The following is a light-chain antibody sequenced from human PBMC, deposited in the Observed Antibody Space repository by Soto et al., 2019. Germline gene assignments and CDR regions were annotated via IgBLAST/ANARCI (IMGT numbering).Light chain of an antibody. Sequence: DIPMTQSPSTLSAYVGERVTITCRASQSISPWLAWYQKKPGKAPNLLIYRASNLQTGVPSRFSGSGSGTEFTLTINSLQPDDFATYYCQQYRGRPYTFGQGTKLEIE. CDR3: QQYRGRPYT. CDR1: QSISPW. V-gene: IGKV1-5*03. J-gene: IGKJ2*01. CDR2: RAS.